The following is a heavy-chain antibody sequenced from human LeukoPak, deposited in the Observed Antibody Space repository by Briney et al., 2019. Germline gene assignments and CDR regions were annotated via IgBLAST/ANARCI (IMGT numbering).Heavy chain of an antibody. CDR1: GGSVSTVGYH. J-gene: IGHJ3*02. V-gene: IGHV4-30-4*01. CDR2: ISYTGGT. CDR3: ASTSKYIGSGRDDSFDI. Sequence: SETLSLTCSVSGGSVSTVGYHWSWIRQPPGTGLEWIGYISYTGGTYYNPSLKSRVSISADTSKSQFSLKMSSVTAADTAVYYCASTSKYIGSGRDDSFDIWGQGTMVTVSS. D-gene: IGHD3-10*01.